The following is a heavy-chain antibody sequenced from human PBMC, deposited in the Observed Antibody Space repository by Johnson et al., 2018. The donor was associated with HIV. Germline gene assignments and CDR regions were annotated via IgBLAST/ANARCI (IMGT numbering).Heavy chain of an antibody. J-gene: IGHJ3*02. CDR1: GFTVSSNH. V-gene: IGHV3-30*03. Sequence: QVQLVESGGGLIQSGGSLRLSCAASGFTVSSNHMRWVRQAPGKGLEWVAVISYDGSNKYYADSVKGRFTISRDNSKNTLCLQMNTLRAEDTALYYCASEAKHHVGANRVSSFDIWGQGTMVTVSA. D-gene: IGHD1-26*01. CDR3: ASEAKHHVGANRVSSFDI. CDR2: ISYDGSNK.